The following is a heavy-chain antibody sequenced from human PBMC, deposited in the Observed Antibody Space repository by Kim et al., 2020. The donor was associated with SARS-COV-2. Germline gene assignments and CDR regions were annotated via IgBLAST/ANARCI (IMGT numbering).Heavy chain of an antibody. V-gene: IGHV3-30-3*01. CDR3: ARSFGTAIIYCYYGMDV. J-gene: IGHJ6*02. D-gene: IGHD2-21*02. Sequence: GGSLRLSCAASGFTFSSYAMHWVRQAPGKGLEWVAVILYDGSNKYYADSVKGRFTISRDNSKNTLYLQMNSLRAEDTAVYYCARSFGTAIIYCYYGMDVWGQGTTVTVSS. CDR1: GFTFSSYA. CDR2: ILYDGSNK.